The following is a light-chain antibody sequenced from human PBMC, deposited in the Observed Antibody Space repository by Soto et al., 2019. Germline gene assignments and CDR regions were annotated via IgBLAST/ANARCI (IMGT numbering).Light chain of an antibody. CDR2: DAS. CDR1: QSISNW. J-gene: IGKJ1*01. V-gene: IGKV1-5*01. Sequence: DIQMTLSPSTLSASEEDRVTITCRASQSISNWLAWYQHKPGKAPKLLIYDASSLESGVPSRFSGSGSGTEFTLTISSLQPDDFATYYCQHYKSYSEAFGQGTKVDIK. CDR3: QHYKSYSEA.